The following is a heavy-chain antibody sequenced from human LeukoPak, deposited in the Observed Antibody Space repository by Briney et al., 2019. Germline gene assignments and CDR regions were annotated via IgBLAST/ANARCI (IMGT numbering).Heavy chain of an antibody. CDR1: GYSISSGYF. V-gene: IGHV4-38-2*02. D-gene: IGHD2-8*02. CDR3: ARVFCPDAACYVPVPGYYYYMDV. Sequence: SGTLSLTCTVSGYSISSGYFWGWIRQPPGKGLDWIGSVYRSGSTYCNPSLKTRVTIAVDTSKNQFSLNLSSVTAADTAVYYCARVFCPDAACYVPVPGYYYYMDVWGKGTTVTVSS. CDR2: VYRSGST. J-gene: IGHJ6*03.